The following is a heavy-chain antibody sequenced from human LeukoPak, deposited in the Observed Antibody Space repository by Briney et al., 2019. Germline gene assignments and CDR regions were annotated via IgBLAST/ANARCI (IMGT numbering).Heavy chain of an antibody. D-gene: IGHD3-22*01. CDR1: GFTFSSYA. CDR2: ISGSGGST. Sequence: GGSLRLSCAASGFTFSSYAMSWVRQAPGKGLQWVSTISGSGGSTYYADSVKGRFTISRDNSKNTLYLQMNSLRAEDTAVYYCAIMHPYYDGSGYWVQWGQGTLVTVSS. CDR3: AIMHPYYDGSGYWVQ. V-gene: IGHV3-23*01. J-gene: IGHJ4*02.